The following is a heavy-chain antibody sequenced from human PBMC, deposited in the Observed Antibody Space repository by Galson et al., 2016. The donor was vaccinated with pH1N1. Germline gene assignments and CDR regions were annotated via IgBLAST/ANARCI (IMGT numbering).Heavy chain of an antibody. CDR3: ARVGPYGDYDTYFDY. CDR2: VSYDGSNK. CDR1: GFTFSDYP. D-gene: IGHD4-17*01. J-gene: IGHJ4*02. Sequence: SLRLSCAASGFTFSDYPMHWVRQTPGKGLECVALVSYDGSNKYYADSVKGRFTISRDNSKNTLYLQMNSLRAEDTAVYYCARVGPYGDYDTYFDYWGQGTLVTVSS. V-gene: IGHV3-30-3*01.